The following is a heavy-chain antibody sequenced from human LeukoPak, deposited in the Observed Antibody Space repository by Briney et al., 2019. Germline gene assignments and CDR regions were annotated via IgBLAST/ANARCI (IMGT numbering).Heavy chain of an antibody. CDR3: ARDRGRGYSYGPEREYYYYGMDV. V-gene: IGHV4-4*07. J-gene: IGHJ6*02. CDR1: GGSISSYY. D-gene: IGHD5-18*01. CDR2: IYTSGST. Sequence: SETLSLTCTVSGGSISSYYRSWIRQPAGKGLEWIGRIYTSGSTNYNPSLKSRVTMSVDTSKNQFSLKLSSVTAADTAVYYCARDRGRGYSYGPEREYYYYGMDVWGQGTTVTVSS.